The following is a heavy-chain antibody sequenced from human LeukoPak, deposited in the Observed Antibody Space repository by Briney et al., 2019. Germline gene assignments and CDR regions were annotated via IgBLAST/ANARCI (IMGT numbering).Heavy chain of an antibody. Sequence: GASVKVSCKASGYTFTGYYMHWVRQAPGQGLEWMGIINPSGGSTSYAQKFQGRVTMTRDTSTSTVYMELSSLRSEDTAVYYCARGALKYYQMYYFDYWGQGTLVTVSS. D-gene: IGHD2-2*01. CDR1: GYTFTGYY. J-gene: IGHJ4*02. CDR2: INPSGGST. V-gene: IGHV1-46*01. CDR3: ARGALKYYQMYYFDY.